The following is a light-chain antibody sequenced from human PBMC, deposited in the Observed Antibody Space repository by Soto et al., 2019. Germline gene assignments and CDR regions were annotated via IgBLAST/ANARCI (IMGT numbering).Light chain of an antibody. J-gene: IGKJ1*01. CDR2: LGS. CDR1: QSLLHSNGYNY. CDR3: MQALQTPT. Sequence: DIVMTQSPLSLPVTPGEPASISCRSSQSLLHSNGYNYLDWYLQKPGQSPHLLIYLGSTRASGVPDRFSGGGSGTYFTLRISRVEAEDVGIYYCMQALQTPTLGQGTKVEIK. V-gene: IGKV2-28*01.